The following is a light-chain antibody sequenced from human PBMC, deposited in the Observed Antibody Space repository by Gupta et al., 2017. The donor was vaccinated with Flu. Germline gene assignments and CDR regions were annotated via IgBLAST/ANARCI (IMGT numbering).Light chain of an antibody. V-gene: IGKV3-15*01. CDR3: QQYNNWPPFT. CDR1: QSVSVN. J-gene: IGKJ3*01. CDR2: GAS. Sequence: ATLSVSPGEGATRSCRASQSVSVNLAWYQQKPGQAPRLLMYGASTRATGIPARFSGSGSGTEFTLTISSLQSEDSAVYYCQQYNNWPPFTFGPGTKVDIK.